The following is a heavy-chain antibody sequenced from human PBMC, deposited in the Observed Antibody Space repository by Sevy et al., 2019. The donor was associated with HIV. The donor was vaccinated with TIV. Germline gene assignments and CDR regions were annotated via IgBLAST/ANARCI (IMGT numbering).Heavy chain of an antibody. Sequence: GGSLRLSGAATEFILSNYNMNWFRQAPGKGLKGVSSISGSSNEIYYEDSVKGRFTISRDNAKNSLYLQMNSLRAKDTAVYYCARKMELLVPDYWGQGTLVTVSS. CDR3: ARKMELLVPDY. V-gene: IGHV3-21*01. CDR2: ISGSSNEI. CDR1: EFILSNYN. J-gene: IGHJ4*02. D-gene: IGHD2-21*02.